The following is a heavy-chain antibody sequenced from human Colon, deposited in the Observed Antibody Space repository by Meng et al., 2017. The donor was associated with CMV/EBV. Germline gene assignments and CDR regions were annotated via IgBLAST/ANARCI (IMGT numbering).Heavy chain of an antibody. J-gene: IGHJ4*02. CDR2: INWDGRSR. V-gene: IGHV3-20*04. CDR1: GFIFNEFG. CDR3: AKDVSDLGSGRYGFDD. D-gene: IGHD3-10*01. Sequence: GESLKISCAASGFIFNEFGMNWVRQVPGKGLEWVAGINWDGRSRGHADSVKGRFTISRDNVKGSVDLQMDNLRVEDTALYYCAKDVSDLGSGRYGFDDWGQGILVTVSS.